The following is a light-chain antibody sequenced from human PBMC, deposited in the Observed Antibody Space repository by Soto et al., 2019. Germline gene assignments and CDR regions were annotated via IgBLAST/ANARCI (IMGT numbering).Light chain of an antibody. CDR3: AAWDDSLSGYV. CDR1: GSNIGSNA. CDR2: TNN. V-gene: IGLV1-44*01. J-gene: IGLJ1*01. Sequence: QSVLTQPPSASGTPVQRVTISYSGSGSNIGSNAVNWYQQLPGTAPKLHIYTNNQRPSGVPDRFSGSKSGTSGSLAISGLQSEDEADYYRAAWDDSLSGYVFGTGTKVTVL.